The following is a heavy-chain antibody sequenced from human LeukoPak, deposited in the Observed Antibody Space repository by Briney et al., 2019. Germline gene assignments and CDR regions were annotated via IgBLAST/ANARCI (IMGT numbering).Heavy chain of an antibody. CDR3: ARGYSYGPESFDY. CDR1: GFTFSSYS. V-gene: IGHV3-21*01. CDR2: ISSSSSYI. D-gene: IGHD5-18*01. J-gene: IGHJ4*02. Sequence: PGGSLRLSCAASGFTFSSYSMNWVRQAPGKGLEWVSSISSSSSYIYYADSVKGRFTISRDNAKNSLYLQMNSLRAEDTAVYYCARGYSYGPESFDYWGQGTLVTVSS.